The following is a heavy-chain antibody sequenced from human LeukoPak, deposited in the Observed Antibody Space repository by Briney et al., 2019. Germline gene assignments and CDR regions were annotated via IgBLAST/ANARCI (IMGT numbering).Heavy chain of an antibody. J-gene: IGHJ4*02. V-gene: IGHV3-7*01. CDR1: GFTFSSYA. CDR2: INPDGNKK. Sequence: PGGSLRLSCAASGFTFSSYAMHWVRQAPGKGLEWVASINPDGNKKYSADSVKGRFTISRDNAENSLYLQMNSLRVEDTAFYYCARDLAYSWLDYWGQGMLVTVSS. CDR3: ARDLAYSWLDY. D-gene: IGHD5-18*01.